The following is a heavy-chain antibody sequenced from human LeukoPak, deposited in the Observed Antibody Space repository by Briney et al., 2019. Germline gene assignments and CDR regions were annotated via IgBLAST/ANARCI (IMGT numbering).Heavy chain of an antibody. J-gene: IGHJ4*02. CDR3: FLYCSSTSCYSVRGY. Sequence: GGSLRLSCAASGFTVSSNYMSWVRQAPGKGLEWVSVIYSGGSTYYADSVKGRFTISRDNSKNTLYLQMNSLRSEDTAVYYCFLYCSSTSCYSVRGYWGQGTLVTVSS. CDR2: IYSGGST. V-gene: IGHV3-66*02. D-gene: IGHD2-2*01. CDR1: GFTVSSNY.